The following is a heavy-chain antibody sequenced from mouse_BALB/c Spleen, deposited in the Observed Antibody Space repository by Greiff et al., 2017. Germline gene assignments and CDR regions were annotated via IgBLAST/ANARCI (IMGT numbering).Heavy chain of an antibody. Sequence: EVKLVESGGGLVKPGGSLKLSCAASGFTFSSYTMSWVRQTPEKRLEWVATISSGGSYTYYPDSVKGRFTISRDNDKNTLYLQMSSLKSEDTAMYYCTRDQYGNSWYFDVWGAGTTVTVSS. CDR3: TRDQYGNSWYFDV. CDR1: GFTFSSYT. D-gene: IGHD2-10*02. CDR2: ISSGGSYT. V-gene: IGHV5-6-4*01. J-gene: IGHJ1*01.